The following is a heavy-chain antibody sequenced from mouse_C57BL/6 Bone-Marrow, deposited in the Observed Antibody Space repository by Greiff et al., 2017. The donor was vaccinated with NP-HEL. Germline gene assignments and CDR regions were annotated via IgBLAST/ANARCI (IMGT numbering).Heavy chain of an antibody. V-gene: IGHV1-80*01. Sequence: VQLQQSGAELVKPGASVKISCKASGYAFSSYWMNWVKQRPGKGLEWIGQIYPGDGDTNYNGKFKGKATLTADKSSSTAYMQLSSLTSEDSAVYFCARGDYYGSGGYFDYWGQGTTLTVSS. CDR1: GYAFSSYW. J-gene: IGHJ2*01. D-gene: IGHD1-1*01. CDR2: IYPGDGDT. CDR3: ARGDYYGSGGYFDY.